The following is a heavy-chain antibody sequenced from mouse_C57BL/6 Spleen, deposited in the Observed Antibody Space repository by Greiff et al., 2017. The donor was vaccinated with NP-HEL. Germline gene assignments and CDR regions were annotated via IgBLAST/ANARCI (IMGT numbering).Heavy chain of an antibody. J-gene: IGHJ4*01. Sequence: VQLVESGPELVKPGASVKISCKASGYAFSSSWMNWVKQRPGKGLEWIGRIYPGDGDTNYNGKFKGKATLTADKSSSTAYMQLSSLTSEDSAVYFCARERLDGYDYYAMDYWGQGTSVTVSS. CDR1: GYAFSSSW. CDR2: IYPGDGDT. CDR3: ARERLDGYDYYAMDY. D-gene: IGHD2-2*01. V-gene: IGHV1-82*01.